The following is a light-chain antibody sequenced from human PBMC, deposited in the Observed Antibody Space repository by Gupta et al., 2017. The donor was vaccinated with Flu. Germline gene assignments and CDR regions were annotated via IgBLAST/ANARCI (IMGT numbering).Light chain of an antibody. CDR2: KAS. CDR1: QSISSW. Sequence: GDRVTITCRASQSISSWLAWYQQKPGKAPKLLIYKASSLESGVPSRFSGSGSGTEFTLTISSLQPDDFATYYCQQYNSYLYTFGQGTKLEIK. V-gene: IGKV1-5*03. CDR3: QQYNSYLYT. J-gene: IGKJ2*01.